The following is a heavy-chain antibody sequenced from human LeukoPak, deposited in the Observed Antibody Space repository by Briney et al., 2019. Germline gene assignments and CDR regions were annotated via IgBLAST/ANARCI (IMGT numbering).Heavy chain of an antibody. Sequence: GRSLRLSCAASGFTFSTYWMLWVRQAPGKGLVWVSRINSDGSSTTYADSVKGRFTVSRDNAKSTLYLQMNSLRVEDTAVYYCASSYNYGFPYWGQGTLVSVSS. D-gene: IGHD1-20*01. J-gene: IGHJ4*02. CDR3: ASSYNYGFPY. CDR2: INSDGSST. V-gene: IGHV3-74*01. CDR1: GFTFSTYW.